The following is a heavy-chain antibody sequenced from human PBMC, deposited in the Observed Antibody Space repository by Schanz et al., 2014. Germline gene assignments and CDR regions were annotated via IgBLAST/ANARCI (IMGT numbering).Heavy chain of an antibody. CDR3: AKDAPYPFDL. V-gene: IGHV3-23*01. Sequence: EVHLLESGGGLVEPGGSLRLSCATSGFSLDIFAVSWVRQAPGKGLLWVSSISGTGGDDTYYADSVKGRFTISRDNSKNTLFLQMNSLRVEDSAIYYCAKDAPYPFDLWGRGTLXTVSS. CDR2: ISGTGGDDT. J-gene: IGHJ2*01. CDR1: GFSLDIFA.